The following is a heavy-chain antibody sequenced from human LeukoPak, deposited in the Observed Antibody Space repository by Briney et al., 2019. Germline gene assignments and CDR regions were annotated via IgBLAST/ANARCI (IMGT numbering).Heavy chain of an antibody. Sequence: PGGSLRLSCAASGFAFSSYAMNWVRQAPGKGLEWVSSIISTGSYIQYADSVKGRFTISRDNAKNSLYLQMNSLRAEDTAVYFCARDYGGYCSSTSCCLGWLDVWGQGTLVTVSS. CDR2: IISTGSYI. CDR3: ARDYGGYCSSTSCCLGWLDV. J-gene: IGHJ5*02. CDR1: GFAFSSYA. D-gene: IGHD2-2*03. V-gene: IGHV3-21*01.